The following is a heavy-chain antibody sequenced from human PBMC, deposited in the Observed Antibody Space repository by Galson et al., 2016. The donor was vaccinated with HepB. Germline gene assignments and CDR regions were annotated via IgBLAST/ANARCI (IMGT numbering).Heavy chain of an antibody. CDR1: GFTFSNYA. CDR2: ISGSGGSP. Sequence: SLRLSCAASGFTFSNYAMSWVRQAPRKGLEWVSAISGSGGSPYYADSVRGRFTTSRDNSKNPLYLQMNCLRVEDTALYHCAKDTRSGFYSRWSDPWGQGTLVTVSS. D-gene: IGHD3-3*01. J-gene: IGHJ5*02. V-gene: IGHV3-23*01. CDR3: AKDTRSGFYSRWSDP.